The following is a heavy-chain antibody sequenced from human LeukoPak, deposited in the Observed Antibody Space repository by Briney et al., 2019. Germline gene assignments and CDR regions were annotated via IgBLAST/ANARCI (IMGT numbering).Heavy chain of an antibody. CDR1: GFTFSSYW. CDR2: IKQAGSEK. D-gene: IGHD3-10*01. V-gene: IGHV3-7*01. J-gene: IGHJ4*02. CDR3: ARARGFFDY. Sequence: GGSLRLSCAASGFTFSSYWMSWVRQAPGKGLEWVANIKQAGSEKYHVDSVKGRFTISRDNAENSLYLQMNSLRAEDTAVYYCARARGFFDYWGQGTLVTVTS.